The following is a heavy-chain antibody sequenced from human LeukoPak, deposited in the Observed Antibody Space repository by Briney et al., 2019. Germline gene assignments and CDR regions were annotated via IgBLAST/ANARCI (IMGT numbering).Heavy chain of an antibody. CDR1: GGSISSGGYY. CDR3: ARDDYSNTGGVDY. V-gene: IGHV4-31*03. D-gene: IGHD4-11*01. J-gene: IGHJ4*02. CDR2: IYYSGST. Sequence: SETLSLTCTVSGGSISSGGYYWSWIRQHPGKGLEWIGYIYYSGSTYYNPSLKSRVTISVDTSKNQFSLKLSSVTAADTAVYYCARDDYSNTGGVDYWGQGTLVTVSS.